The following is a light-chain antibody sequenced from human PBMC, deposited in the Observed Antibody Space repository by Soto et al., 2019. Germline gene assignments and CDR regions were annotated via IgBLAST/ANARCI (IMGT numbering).Light chain of an antibody. Sequence: EIVLTQSPATLSLSPGERATLSCRASQSVSSYLAWYQKKPGQAPRLLIYDASNRATGIPARFSGSGSGTDFTLTISSLEPEDFAVYYCKQRSNWPLFGPGTKVDIK. CDR3: KQRSNWPL. J-gene: IGKJ3*01. CDR2: DAS. CDR1: QSVSSY. V-gene: IGKV3-11*01.